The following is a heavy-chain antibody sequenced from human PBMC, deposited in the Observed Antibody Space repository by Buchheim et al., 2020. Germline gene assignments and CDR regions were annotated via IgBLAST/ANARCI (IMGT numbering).Heavy chain of an antibody. Sequence: QLQLQESGPGLVKPSETLSLTCTVFGGSISSSSYYWGWIRQPPGKGLEWIGSMDYGGSTFYNPSLKSRVPISIDTFKNQFSLRLSSVTAADTAVYYCARDRFCSGGTCYFYNFYYGMDVWGQGTT. CDR1: GGSISSSSYY. V-gene: IGHV4-39*07. CDR2: MDYGGST. D-gene: IGHD2-15*01. J-gene: IGHJ6*02. CDR3: ARDRFCSGGTCYFYNFYYGMDV.